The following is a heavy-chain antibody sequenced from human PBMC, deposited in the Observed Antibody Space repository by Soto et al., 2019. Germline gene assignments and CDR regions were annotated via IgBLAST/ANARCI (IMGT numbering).Heavy chain of an antibody. Sequence: GASVKVSCKASGYTFTDYYIHWVRQAPGQGLEWMGWVNPNSGGTNYAQKFQGRVTMTRDTSISTAYMDLSRLTSDDTAVHYCARGSDRGLGYWGQGTLVTVSS. J-gene: IGHJ4*02. CDR1: GYTFTDYY. CDR3: ARGSDRGLGY. CDR2: VNPNSGGT. D-gene: IGHD2-21*01. V-gene: IGHV1-2*02.